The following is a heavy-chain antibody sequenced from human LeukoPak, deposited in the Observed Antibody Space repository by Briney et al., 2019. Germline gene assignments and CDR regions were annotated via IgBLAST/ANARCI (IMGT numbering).Heavy chain of an antibody. V-gene: IGHV3-23*01. Sequence: GGSLRLSCAASGFTFSSYAMSWVRQAPGKGLEWVSAISGSGGSTYYADSVKGRFTISRDNSKDTLYLQMHSLRADDTAVYYCAKSPGYGDYVGYFFDFWGQGTLVTVSS. D-gene: IGHD4-17*01. CDR3: AKSPGYGDYVGYFFDF. J-gene: IGHJ4*02. CDR1: GFTFSSYA. CDR2: ISGSGGST.